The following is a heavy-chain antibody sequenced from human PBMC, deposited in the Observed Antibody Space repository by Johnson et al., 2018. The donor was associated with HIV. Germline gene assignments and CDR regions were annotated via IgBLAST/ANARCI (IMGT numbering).Heavy chain of an antibody. D-gene: IGHD2-15*01. J-gene: IGHJ3*02. V-gene: IGHV3-30*04. CDR2: ISDDGSNK. Sequence: QVQLVESGGGVVQPGRSLRLSCAASGFTFRSYAMHWVRQAPGKGLEWVAVISDDGSNKYYADSVKGRFSISRDNSKNTLYLQMNSLRAEDTAVYYCAKLQYCSSGSCYFDALDIWGQGTMVPVSS. CDR1: GFTFRSYA. CDR3: AKLQYCSSGSCYFDALDI.